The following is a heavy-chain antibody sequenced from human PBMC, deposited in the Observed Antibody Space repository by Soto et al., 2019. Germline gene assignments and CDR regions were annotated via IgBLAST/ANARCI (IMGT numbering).Heavy chain of an antibody. Sequence: QVHLQESGPGLLKPSQTLSLTCTVSGASISSGGYYWTWIRQHPGKGLVWIGYIYYSGRTYSNPYLKAPVTISGKTSKNQFSLKLSSVTAADTAVYYCASAPLNWGQGTLVTVSS. CDR3: ASAPLN. CDR1: GASISSGGYY. J-gene: IGHJ4*02. CDR2: IYYSGRT. V-gene: IGHV4-31*01.